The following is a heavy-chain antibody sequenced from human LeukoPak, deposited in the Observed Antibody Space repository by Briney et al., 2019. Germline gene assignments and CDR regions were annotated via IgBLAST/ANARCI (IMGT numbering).Heavy chain of an antibody. Sequence: GGSLRLSCAASGFTFSNYGMHWVRQAPGKGLEWVAFIEYDGTNTHFADSVRGRFTISRDNSEDTLCLQIITLRAMDTAVYYCARNRLRATATAMDVWGKGTTVTVSS. J-gene: IGHJ6*04. V-gene: IGHV3-30*02. CDR2: IEYDGTNT. CDR3: ARNRLRATATAMDV. CDR1: GFTFSNYG. D-gene: IGHD2-15*01.